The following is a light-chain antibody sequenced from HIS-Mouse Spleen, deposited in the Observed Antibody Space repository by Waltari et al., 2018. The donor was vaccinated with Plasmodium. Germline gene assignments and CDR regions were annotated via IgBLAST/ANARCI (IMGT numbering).Light chain of an antibody. CDR2: GAS. CDR3: QQYGSSPYT. Sequence: IVLTQSPGTLSLSPGERANLSCRASQSVRSSYLAWYQQKPGQAPRLLIYGASSRATGIPDRFSGSGSGTDFTLTISRLEPEDFAVYYCQQYGSSPYTFGQGTKLEIK. J-gene: IGKJ2*01. V-gene: IGKV3-20*01. CDR1: QSVRSSY.